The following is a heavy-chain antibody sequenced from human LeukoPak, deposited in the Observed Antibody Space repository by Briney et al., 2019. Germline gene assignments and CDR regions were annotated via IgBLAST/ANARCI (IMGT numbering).Heavy chain of an antibody. V-gene: IGHV4-34*01. CDR2: INHSGST. CDR3: ARGKGRLSIIAARRWFDP. Sequence: SETLSLTCAVYGGSFSGYYWSWIRKPPGKGLEWIGEINHSGSTNYNPSLKSRVTISVDTSKTQFSLKLSSVTAADTAVYYCARGKGRLSIIAARRWFDPWGQGTLVTVSS. D-gene: IGHD6-6*01. J-gene: IGHJ5*02. CDR1: GGSFSGYY.